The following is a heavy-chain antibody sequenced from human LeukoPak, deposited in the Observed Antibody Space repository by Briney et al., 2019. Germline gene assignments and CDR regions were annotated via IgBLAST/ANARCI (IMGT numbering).Heavy chain of an antibody. J-gene: IGHJ3*02. Sequence: PSETLSLTCTVSGGSISSYYWSWIRQPPGKGLEWTGEINHSGSTNYNPSLKSRVTISVDTSKNQFSLKLSSVTAADTAVYYCARGGIVGATADAFDIWGQGTMVTVSS. CDR2: INHSGST. CDR1: GGSISSYY. D-gene: IGHD1-26*01. V-gene: IGHV4-34*01. CDR3: ARGGIVGATADAFDI.